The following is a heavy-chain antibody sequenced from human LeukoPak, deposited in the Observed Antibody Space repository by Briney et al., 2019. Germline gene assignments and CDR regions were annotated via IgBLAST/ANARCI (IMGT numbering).Heavy chain of an antibody. CDR3: AKDLEFWRPPYPFDY. D-gene: IGHD3-3*01. Sequence: ASVKVSCKASGYTFTSYYMHWVRQAPGQGLEWMGIINPSGGSTSYAQKFQGRVTMTRDMSTSTVYMELSSLRSEDTAVYYCAKDLEFWRPPYPFDYWGQGTLVTVSS. CDR1: GYTFTSYY. J-gene: IGHJ4*02. V-gene: IGHV1-46*01. CDR2: INPSGGST.